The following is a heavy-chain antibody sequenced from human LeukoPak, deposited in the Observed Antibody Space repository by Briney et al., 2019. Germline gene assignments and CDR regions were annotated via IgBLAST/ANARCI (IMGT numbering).Heavy chain of an antibody. J-gene: IGHJ4*02. Sequence: GGSLRLACAASGFTFSSYAMHWVRQAPGKGLEWVAVISYDGSNKYYADSVKGRFTISRDNSKNTLYLQTNSLIAKGTAVYYCASDSRIRHLAAAGYVYWGQGTLVTVSS. CDR3: ASDSRIRHLAAAGYVY. CDR1: GFTFSSYA. CDR2: ISYDGSNK. D-gene: IGHD6-13*01. V-gene: IGHV3-30*04.